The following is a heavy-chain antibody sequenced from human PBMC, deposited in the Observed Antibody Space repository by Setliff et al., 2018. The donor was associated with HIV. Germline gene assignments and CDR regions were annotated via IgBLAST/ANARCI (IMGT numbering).Heavy chain of an antibody. D-gene: IGHD3-16*01. J-gene: IGHJ6*03. CDR3: TREVPSLGGYYYYYYMDV. CDR1: GFIFNDHS. Sequence: GSLRLSCATSGFIFNDHSMSWVRQAPGKGLEWVSYISTRSGTIYYADSVKGRFTISRDEAKNSVYLQMNSLRAGDTAVYYCTREVPSLGGYYYYYYMDVWGKGTTVTVSS. V-gene: IGHV3-48*01. CDR2: ISTRSGTI.